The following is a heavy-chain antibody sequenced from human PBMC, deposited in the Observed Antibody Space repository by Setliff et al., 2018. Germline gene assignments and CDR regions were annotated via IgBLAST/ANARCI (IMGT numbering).Heavy chain of an antibody. J-gene: IGHJ4*02. Sequence: PGGSLRLSCAASGFTLDGSGMSWVRQAPGKGLEWVSSINWRGGSRAYADSVKGRFTISRDNAKNSMYLEMNSLRAEDTAFYYCARAVVGYGDLYYFDCWGQGTLVTVSS. V-gene: IGHV3-20*04. D-gene: IGHD4-17*01. CDR1: GFTLDGSG. CDR2: INWRGGSR. CDR3: ARAVVGYGDLYYFDC.